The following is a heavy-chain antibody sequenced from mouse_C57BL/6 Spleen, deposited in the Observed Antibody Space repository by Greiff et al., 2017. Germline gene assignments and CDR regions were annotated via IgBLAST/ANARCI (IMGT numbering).Heavy chain of an antibody. D-gene: IGHD2-2*01. CDR3: AIYYGYDGFAY. Sequence: VKLQQPGAELVRPGTSVKLSCKASGYTFTSYWMHWVKQRPGQGLEWIGVIDPSDSYTNYNQKFKGEATLTVDTSSSTAYLQLSSLTSEDSAVYYCAIYYGYDGFAYWGQGTLVTVSA. CDR1: GYTFTSYW. CDR2: IDPSDSYT. J-gene: IGHJ3*01. V-gene: IGHV1-59*01.